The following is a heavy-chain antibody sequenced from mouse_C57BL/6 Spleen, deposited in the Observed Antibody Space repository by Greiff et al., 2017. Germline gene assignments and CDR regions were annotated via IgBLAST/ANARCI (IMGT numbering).Heavy chain of an antibody. CDR3: TTSPEGFDY. CDR1: GFNIKDYY. J-gene: IGHJ2*01. CDR2: IDPENGDT. Sequence: VQLQQSGAQLVRPGASVKLSCTASGFNIKDYYMHWVKQRPEQGLEWIGRIDPENGDTEYAPKFQGKATMTADTSSNTAYMQLSSLTSEDTAVYYCTTSPEGFDYWGQGTTLTVSS. V-gene: IGHV14-1*01.